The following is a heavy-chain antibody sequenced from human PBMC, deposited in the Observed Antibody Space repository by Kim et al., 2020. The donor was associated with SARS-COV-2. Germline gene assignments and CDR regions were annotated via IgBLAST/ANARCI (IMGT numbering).Heavy chain of an antibody. V-gene: IGHV1-8*02. CDR2: MNPNSGNT. D-gene: IGHD6-13*01. J-gene: IGHJ5*02. Sequence: ASVKVSCKASGYTFTSYDINWVRQATGQGLEWMGWMNPNSGNTGYAQKLQGRVTMTRNTSISTAYMELSSLRSEDTAVYYCARELYSSSYWFDPWGQGTLVTVSS. CDR1: GYTFTSYD. CDR3: ARELYSSSYWFDP.